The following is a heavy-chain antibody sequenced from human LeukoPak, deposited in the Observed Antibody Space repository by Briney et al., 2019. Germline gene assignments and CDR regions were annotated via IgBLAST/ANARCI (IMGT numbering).Heavy chain of an antibody. V-gene: IGHV3-23*01. Sequence: PGGSLRLSCAASGFTFSSYSMNWVRQAPGKGLEWVSGISPGGGPTYYADSVKGRFTISRDDSKNTLYLQMNNLRAEDTAVYYCAKDGAWLRFDDWGQGILVTVSS. D-gene: IGHD5-12*01. CDR3: AKDGAWLRFDD. CDR1: GFTFSSYS. J-gene: IGHJ4*02. CDR2: ISPGGGPT.